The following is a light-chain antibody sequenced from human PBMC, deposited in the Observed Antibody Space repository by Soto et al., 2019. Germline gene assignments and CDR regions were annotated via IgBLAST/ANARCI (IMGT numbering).Light chain of an antibody. Sequence: EIVLTQSPGTLSLSPGERATLSCRASQSVSSSYLAWYQQKPGQAPRLLIYGESSRATGIPDRFSGSGSGTDFTLTISRLEPEDFAVYYCQQYGSSPGTFGQGTKVDIK. CDR3: QQYGSSPGT. CDR1: QSVSSSY. V-gene: IGKV3-20*01. CDR2: GES. J-gene: IGKJ1*01.